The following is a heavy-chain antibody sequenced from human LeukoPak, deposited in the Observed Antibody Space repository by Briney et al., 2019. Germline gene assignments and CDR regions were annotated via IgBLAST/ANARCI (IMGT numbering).Heavy chain of an antibody. CDR1: GYPISSGYY. D-gene: IGHD1-26*01. V-gene: IGHV4-38-2*02. Sequence: SETLSLTCTVSGYPISSGYYWGWIRQPPGKGLEWIGSIYHSGSTYYNPSLKSRVTISVDTSKNQFSLKLSSVTAADTAVYYCASELVDEYFQHWGQGTLVTVSS. CDR2: IYHSGST. J-gene: IGHJ1*01. CDR3: ASELVDEYFQH.